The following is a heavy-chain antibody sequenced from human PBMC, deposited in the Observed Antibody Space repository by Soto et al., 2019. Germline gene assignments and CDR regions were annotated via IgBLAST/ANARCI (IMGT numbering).Heavy chain of an antibody. J-gene: IGHJ4*02. V-gene: IGHV6-1*01. CDR2: TYYRSKWYN. CDR3: ARSRKYSSGWQTRYYFDY. D-gene: IGHD6-19*01. CDR1: GDSVSSNSAA. Sequence: SQTLSLTCAISGDSVSSNSAAWNWIRQSPSRGLEWLGRTYYRSKWYNDYAVSVKSRITINPDTSKSQFSLQLNSVTPEDTAVYYCARSRKYSSGWQTRYYFDYWGQGTLVTVSS.